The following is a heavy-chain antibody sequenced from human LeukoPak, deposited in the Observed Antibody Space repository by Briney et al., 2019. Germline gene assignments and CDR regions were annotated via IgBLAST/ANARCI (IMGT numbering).Heavy chain of an antibody. CDR1: GFTFSSYA. D-gene: IGHD3-9*01. CDR3: AKDFVGVANGYDILTGYIHDAFDT. Sequence: PGGSLRLSCAASGFTFSSYAMSLVRQAPGKGLEWVSAISGSGGSTYYADSVKGRFTISKDNSKNTLYLQMNSLRAEDTAVYYCAKDFVGVANGYDILTGYIHDAFDTWGQGTMVTVSS. CDR2: ISGSGGST. J-gene: IGHJ3*02. V-gene: IGHV3-23*01.